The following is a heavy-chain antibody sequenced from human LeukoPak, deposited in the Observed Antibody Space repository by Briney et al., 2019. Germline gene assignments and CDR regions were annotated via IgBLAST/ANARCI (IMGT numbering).Heavy chain of an antibody. D-gene: IGHD3-3*01. Sequence: SETLSLTCTVSGGSISSYYWSWIRQPPGKGLEWIGYIYYSGSTNYNPSLKSRVPISVDTSKNQFSLKLTSVTAADTAVYYCARGVPEYYDFWSGYFYYFDYWGQGPLATVSS. CDR1: GGSISSYY. CDR3: ARGVPEYYDFWSGYFYYFDY. J-gene: IGHJ4*02. V-gene: IGHV4-59*01. CDR2: IYYSGST.